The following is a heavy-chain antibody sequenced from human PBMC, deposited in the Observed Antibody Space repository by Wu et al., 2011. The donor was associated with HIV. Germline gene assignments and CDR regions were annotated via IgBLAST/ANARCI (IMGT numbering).Heavy chain of an antibody. D-gene: IGHD6-6*01. V-gene: IGHV1-18*01. Sequence: QVQLVQSGAEVKKPGSSVKVSCKASGYTFTSYGISWVRQAPGHGLEWMGWISAYNGNTNYAQKLQDRVTMTTDTSTSTAYMELRSLRSDDTAVYYCARDGSSAQLDLYYNHMDVWGKGTTVTVSS. CDR3: ARDGSSAQLDLYYNHMDV. CDR1: GYTFTSYG. J-gene: IGHJ6*03. CDR2: ISAYNGNT.